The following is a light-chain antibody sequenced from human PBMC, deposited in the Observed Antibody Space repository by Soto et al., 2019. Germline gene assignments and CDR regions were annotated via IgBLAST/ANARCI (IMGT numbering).Light chain of an antibody. Sequence: QSVLTQPPSVSAAPGQRVTISCSGSSSNIENNYVSWYQHLPGTAPKLLIYDSEKRPSGIPDRFSGSKSGTSATLGITGLQTGYDDEYYRGTWDNSLSAVVFGGGTKLTVL. CDR1: SSNIENNY. J-gene: IGLJ2*01. V-gene: IGLV1-51*01. CDR3: GTWDNSLSAVV. CDR2: DSE.